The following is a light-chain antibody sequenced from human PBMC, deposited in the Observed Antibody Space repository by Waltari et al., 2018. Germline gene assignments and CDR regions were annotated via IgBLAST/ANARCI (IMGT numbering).Light chain of an antibody. CDR2: AVT. Sequence: QSALTHPAPVSGSHGQSITIPCSGSSRDFGGYYLFSCYQQRPGKAPKLIIYAVTKRPSGVSHRFSGSKSGNTASLTISGLQAEDEADYYCCSYAGSSTSSVVFGGGTKVIVL. CDR1: SRDFGGYYL. J-gene: IGLJ1*01. CDR3: CSYAGSSTSSVV. V-gene: IGLV2-23*02.